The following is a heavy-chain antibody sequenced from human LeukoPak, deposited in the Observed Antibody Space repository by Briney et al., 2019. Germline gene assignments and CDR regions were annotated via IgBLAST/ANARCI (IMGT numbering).Heavy chain of an antibody. D-gene: IGHD6-13*01. V-gene: IGHV3-23*01. J-gene: IGHJ4*02. CDR3: AKVGYSSSWYGFDH. CDR2: ISGSGGST. CDR1: GFTFSSYA. Sequence: GGSLRLSCAASGFTFSSYAMSWVRQAPGKGLEWVSAISGSGGSTYYADSVKGRFTISRDNSKNTLYLQMNSLRAEGTAVYYCAKVGYSSSWYGFDHWGQGTLVTVSS.